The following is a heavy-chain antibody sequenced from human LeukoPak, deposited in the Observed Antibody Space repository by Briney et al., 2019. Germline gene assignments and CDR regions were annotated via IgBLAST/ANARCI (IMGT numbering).Heavy chain of an antibody. V-gene: IGHV3-23*01. J-gene: IGHJ4*02. Sequence: QAGGSLRLSCAASGFAFSIYTMGWVRQAPGKGLEWVSAISGSGGNTYYADSVKGRLTISRDNSKNTLYLQMDSLRAEDTAVYYCAKKTSYCGGDCYPYYFDHWGQGTLVTVSS. CDR3: AKKTSYCGGDCYPYYFDH. D-gene: IGHD2-21*02. CDR1: GFAFSIYT. CDR2: ISGSGGNT.